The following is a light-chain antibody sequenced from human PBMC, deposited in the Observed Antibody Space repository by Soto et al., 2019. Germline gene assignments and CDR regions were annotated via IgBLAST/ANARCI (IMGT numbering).Light chain of an antibody. CDR2: DAS. Sequence: ELVLTQSPATLSLSPGERATLSCRASQSVSSYLAWYQQKPGQAPRLLIYDASSRATGIPARFSGSGSGTDFTLTISSLEPEDFAVYYCQQRSNWPPFTFGPGT. CDR3: QQRSNWPPFT. CDR1: QSVSSY. V-gene: IGKV3-11*01. J-gene: IGKJ3*01.